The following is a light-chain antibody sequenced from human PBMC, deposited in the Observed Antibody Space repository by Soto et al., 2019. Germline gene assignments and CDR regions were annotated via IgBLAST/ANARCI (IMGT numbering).Light chain of an antibody. CDR3: QLYRT. Sequence: EIVLTQSRATLSLSPGEKATLSCRASRSFASSYLAWYQQKPGQSPRLLIYGASTRATGIPDRFSGSGSGTDFTLTISRLEPEDFAVYYCQLYRTFGQGTKVDIK. CDR2: GAS. CDR1: RSFASSY. V-gene: IGKV3D-20*02. J-gene: IGKJ1*01.